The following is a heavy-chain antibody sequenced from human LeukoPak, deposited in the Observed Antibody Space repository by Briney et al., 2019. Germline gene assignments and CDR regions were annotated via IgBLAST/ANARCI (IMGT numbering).Heavy chain of an antibody. V-gene: IGHV1-24*01. J-gene: IGHJ6*03. Sequence: ASVKVSCKVSGYTLTELSMHWVRQAPGKGLEWMGGFDPEDGETIYAQKFQGRVTMTEDTSTDTVYMELSSLRSEDTAVYYCARGIRYCSGGSCYYYYYYMDVWGKGTTVTVSS. CDR1: GYTLTELS. CDR2: FDPEDGET. D-gene: IGHD2-15*01. CDR3: ARGIRYCSGGSCYYYYYYMDV.